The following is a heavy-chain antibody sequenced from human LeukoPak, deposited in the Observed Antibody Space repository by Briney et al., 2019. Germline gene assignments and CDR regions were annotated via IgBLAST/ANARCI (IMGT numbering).Heavy chain of an antibody. J-gene: IGHJ4*02. Sequence: GGSLRLSCAASGFTFSNAWMSWVRQAPGKGLEWVSAISGSGGSTYYADSAKGRFTISRDNSKNTLYLQMNSLRAEDTAVYYCAKLSYGYGGNFDYWGQGTLVTVSS. D-gene: IGHD4-23*01. CDR3: AKLSYGYGGNFDY. V-gene: IGHV3-23*01. CDR2: ISGSGGST. CDR1: GFTFSNAW.